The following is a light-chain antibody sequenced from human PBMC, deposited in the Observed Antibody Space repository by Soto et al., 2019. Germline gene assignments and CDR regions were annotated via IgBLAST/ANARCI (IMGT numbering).Light chain of an antibody. Sequence: QSALTQPRSVSGSPGQSVTTSCTGTSSDVGGYNYVSWYQQHPGRAPKVMIYDVSKRPSGVPDRFSGSKSGNTASLTISGLQAEDEADYYCCSYAGSYTYVFGTGTKV. CDR2: DVS. CDR1: SSDVGGYNY. J-gene: IGLJ1*01. CDR3: CSYAGSYTYV. V-gene: IGLV2-11*01.